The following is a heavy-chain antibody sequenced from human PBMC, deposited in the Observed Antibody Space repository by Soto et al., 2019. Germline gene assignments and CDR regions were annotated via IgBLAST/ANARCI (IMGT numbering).Heavy chain of an antibody. V-gene: IGHV3-66*01. J-gene: IGHJ6*04. D-gene: IGHD2-15*01. CDR2: IQSGGST. CDR1: GFTVSSKY. Sequence: EVQLVESGGGLVQPGGSLRLSCAASGFTVSSKYMSWVRQAPGKGLEWVSLIQSGGSTYYAGSVKGRFTISRDNSENTLFLQMNSLRVEVTAVYDCTRDDVHCSGGRCYGVAMDVWGKRNTVTVSA. CDR3: TRDDVHCSGGRCYGVAMDV.